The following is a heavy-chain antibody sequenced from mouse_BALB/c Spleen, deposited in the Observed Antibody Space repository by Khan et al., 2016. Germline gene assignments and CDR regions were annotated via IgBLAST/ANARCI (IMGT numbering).Heavy chain of an antibody. CDR2: INPSTGYT. D-gene: IGHD1-1*01. V-gene: IGHV1-7*01. CDR1: GYTFTSYW. Sequence: QVQLQQSGAELAKPGASVKMSCKASGYTFTSYWMHWVKQRPGQGLEWIGYINPSTGYTEYNQKFKDKATLTADKSSSTAYMQLRSLTSADSAVYYWATVVDYYAMDYWGQGTSVTVSS. J-gene: IGHJ4*01. CDR3: ATVVDYYAMDY.